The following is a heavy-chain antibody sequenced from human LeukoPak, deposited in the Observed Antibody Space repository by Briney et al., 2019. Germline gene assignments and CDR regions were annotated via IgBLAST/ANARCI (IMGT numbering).Heavy chain of an antibody. CDR2: IKQDGSEK. V-gene: IGHV3-7*01. J-gene: IGHJ4*02. D-gene: IGHD3-3*01. CDR3: ARASTVYLRFLEWLLYGYDY. CDR1: GFTVSHAW. Sequence: GGSLRLSCAASGFTVSHAWMNWVRQAPGKGLEWVANIKQDGSEKYYVDSVKGRFTISRDNAKNSLYLQMNSLRAEDTAVYYCARASTVYLRFLEWLLYGYDYWGQGTLVTVSS.